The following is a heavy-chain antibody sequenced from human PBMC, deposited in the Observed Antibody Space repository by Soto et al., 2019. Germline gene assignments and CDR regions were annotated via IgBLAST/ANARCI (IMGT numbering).Heavy chain of an antibody. V-gene: IGHV3-23*01. Sequence: PGGSLRLSCAASGFTFSSYAMSWVRQAPGKGLEWVSAISGSGGSTYYADSVKGRFTISRDNSKNTLYLQMNSLRAEDTAVYYCAKDAIIAAAGSIYFDYWGQGTLVTVSS. CDR3: AKDAIIAAAGSIYFDY. CDR1: GFTFSSYA. D-gene: IGHD6-13*01. CDR2: ISGSGGST. J-gene: IGHJ4*02.